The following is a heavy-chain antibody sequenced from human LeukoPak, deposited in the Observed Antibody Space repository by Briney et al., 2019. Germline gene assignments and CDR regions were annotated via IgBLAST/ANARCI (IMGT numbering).Heavy chain of an antibody. J-gene: IGHJ4*02. D-gene: IGHD5-12*01. V-gene: IGHV4-34*01. CDR2: INHSGST. Sequence: SETLSLACAVYGGSFSGYYWSWIRQPPGKGLEWIGEINHSGSTNYNPSLKSRVTISVDTSKNQFSLKLSSVTAADTAVYYCARYSGYVGFDYWGQGTLVTVSS. CDR3: ARYSGYVGFDY. CDR1: GGSFSGYY.